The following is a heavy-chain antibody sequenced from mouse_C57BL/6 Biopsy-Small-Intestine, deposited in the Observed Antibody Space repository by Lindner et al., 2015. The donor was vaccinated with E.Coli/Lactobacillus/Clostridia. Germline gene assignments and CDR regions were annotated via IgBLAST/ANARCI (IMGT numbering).Heavy chain of an antibody. Sequence: SVKVSCKAFGYNLVNYGISWVRQAPGQGLEWMAWISGSNGDTNSAQRFQGRVSMTIDISTNTANMELRSLRSDDTAVYYCARGGCSGTKCPYWYFDLWGRGTLVTVSS. CDR3: ARGGCSGTKCPYWYFDL. V-gene: IGHV1-53*01. CDR1: GYNLVNYG. CDR2: ISGSNGDT. D-gene: IGHD1-3*01. J-gene: IGHJ1*01.